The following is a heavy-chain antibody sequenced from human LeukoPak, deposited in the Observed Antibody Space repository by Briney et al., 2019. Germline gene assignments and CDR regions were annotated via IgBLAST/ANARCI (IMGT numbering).Heavy chain of an antibody. CDR3: ARGGDNFVY. V-gene: IGHV3-74*01. J-gene: IGHJ4*01. D-gene: IGHD2-21*02. CDR2: VKSEDDA. Sequence: GGSLRLSCAASGFTFSSYWMHWVRQVPGKGLVWVSRVKSEDDASYADSVKGRFTISRDNAKNTLYLQMNSLRADDTAVYYCARGGDNFVYWGQGTPVTVSS. CDR1: GFTFSSYW.